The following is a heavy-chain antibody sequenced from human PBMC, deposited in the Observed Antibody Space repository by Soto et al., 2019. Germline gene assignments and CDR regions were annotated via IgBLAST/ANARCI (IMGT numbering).Heavy chain of an antibody. J-gene: IGHJ6*02. Sequence: GASVKVSCKASGGTFSSYAISWLRQSAGQGLEWMGGIIPIFGTANYAQKFQGRVTITADESTSTAYMELSSLRSEDTAVYYCARDSSSFYYYGMDVWGQGTTVTVSS. CDR1: GGTFSSYA. CDR3: ARDSSSFYYYGMDV. CDR2: IIPIFGTA. V-gene: IGHV1-69*13. D-gene: IGHD6-13*01.